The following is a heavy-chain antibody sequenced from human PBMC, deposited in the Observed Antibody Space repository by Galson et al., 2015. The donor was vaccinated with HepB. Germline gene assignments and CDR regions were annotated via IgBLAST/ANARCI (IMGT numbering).Heavy chain of an antibody. D-gene: IGHD4-23*01. J-gene: IGHJ3*02. CDR3: AKDFVPQTTVGASDI. Sequence: SLRLSCAASGFTFSSYGMHWVRQAPGKGLEWVAVISYDGSNKYYADSVKGRFTISRDNSKNTLYLQMNSLRAEDTAVYYCAKDFVPQTTVGASDIWGQGTMVTVSS. CDR1: GFTFSSYG. V-gene: IGHV3-30*18. CDR2: ISYDGSNK.